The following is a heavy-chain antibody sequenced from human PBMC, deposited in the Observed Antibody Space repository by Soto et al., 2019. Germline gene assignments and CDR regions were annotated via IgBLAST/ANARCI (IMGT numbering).Heavy chain of an antibody. CDR1: GFTFSSYS. V-gene: IGHV3-48*02. J-gene: IGHJ6*02. Sequence: GGSLRLSCAASGFTFSSYSMNWVRQAPGKGLEWVSYISSSSSTIYYADSVKGRFTISRDNAKNSLYLQMNSLRDEDTAVYYCERHSMERRRNYGMDVWGQGTKVTVYS. CDR2: ISSSSSTI. CDR3: ERHSMERRRNYGMDV. D-gene: IGHD1-1*01.